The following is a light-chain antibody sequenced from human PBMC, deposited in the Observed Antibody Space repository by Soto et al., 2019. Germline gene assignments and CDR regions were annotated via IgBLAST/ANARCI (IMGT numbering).Light chain of an antibody. V-gene: IGLV1-47*01. Sequence: HSVLTQPPAASGTPGQRATISSSGSSSNIGSNYVYWYQQLPGTAPKLLIYRNNQRPSGVPDRFSGSKSGTSASLAISGLRSEDEADYYCAAWDDSLKVFGTGTKVTVL. CDR1: SSNIGSNY. CDR2: RNN. CDR3: AAWDDSLKV. J-gene: IGLJ1*01.